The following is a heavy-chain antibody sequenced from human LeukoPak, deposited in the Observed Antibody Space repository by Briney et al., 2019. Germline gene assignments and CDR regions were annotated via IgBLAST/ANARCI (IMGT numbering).Heavy chain of an antibody. J-gene: IGHJ4*02. CDR3: ARGKSYYDILTGYYSTPFDY. CDR2: IYYSGST. CDR1: GGSISSGDYY. V-gene: IGHV4-30-4*01. Sequence: PSETLSLTCTVSGGSISSGDYYWRWIRQPPGKGLEWIGYIYYSGSTYYNPSLKSRVTISVDTSKNQFSLKLSSVTAADTAVYYCARGKSYYDILTGYYSTPFDYWGQGTLVTVSS. D-gene: IGHD3-9*01.